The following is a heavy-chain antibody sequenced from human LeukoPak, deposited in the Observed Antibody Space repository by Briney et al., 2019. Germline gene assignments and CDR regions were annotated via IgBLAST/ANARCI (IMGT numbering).Heavy chain of an antibody. CDR2: IYTSGST. Sequence: SETLSHTCTVSGGSISSYYWSWIRQPPGKGLEWIGYIYTSGSTNYNPSLKSRVTISVDTSKNQFSLKLSSVTAADTAVYYCARQRATELDYWGQGTLVTVSS. CDR3: ARQRATELDY. CDR1: GGSISSYY. V-gene: IGHV4-4*09. J-gene: IGHJ4*02. D-gene: IGHD5-12*01.